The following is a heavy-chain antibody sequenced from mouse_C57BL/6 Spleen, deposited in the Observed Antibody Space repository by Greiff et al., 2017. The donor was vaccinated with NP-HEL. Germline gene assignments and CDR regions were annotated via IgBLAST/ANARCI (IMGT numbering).Heavy chain of an antibody. J-gene: IGHJ3*01. D-gene: IGHD2-5*01. Sequence: EVKLVESEGGLVQPGSSMKLSCTASGFTFSDYYMAWVRQVPEKGLEWVANINYDGSSTYYLDPLKSRFIISRDNAKNILYLQMSSLKSEDTATYYCARGRNYEGFAYWGQGTLVTVSA. CDR2: INYDGSST. CDR3: ARGRNYEGFAY. CDR1: GFTFSDYY. V-gene: IGHV5-16*01.